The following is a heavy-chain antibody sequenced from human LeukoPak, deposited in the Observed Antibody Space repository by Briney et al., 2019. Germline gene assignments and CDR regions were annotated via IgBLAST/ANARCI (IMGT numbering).Heavy chain of an antibody. J-gene: IGHJ5*02. Sequence: ASVKVSCEASGYTFTVYYMHWVRQAPGQGLEYMGWINPNSGGTNYVQKFQGRVTMTRDTSISTAYMELSRLRSDDTAVYYCALYSSGLFDPWGQGTLVTVSS. D-gene: IGHD6-19*01. CDR2: INPNSGGT. V-gene: IGHV1-2*02. CDR1: GYTFTVYY. CDR3: ALYSSGLFDP.